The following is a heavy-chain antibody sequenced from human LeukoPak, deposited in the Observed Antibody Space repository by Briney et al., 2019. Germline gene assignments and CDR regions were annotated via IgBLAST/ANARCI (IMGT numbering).Heavy chain of an antibody. Sequence: SETLSLTCTVSGGSISSSSYYWGWIRQPPGKGLEWIGSIYYSGSTYYNPSLKSRVTISVDTSKNQFSLKLSSVTAADTAVYYCARGYIVVVVTATPWFDPWGQGTLVTVSS. CDR1: GGSISSSSYY. CDR3: ARGYIVVVVTATPWFDP. D-gene: IGHD2-15*01. CDR2: IYYSGST. V-gene: IGHV4-39*01. J-gene: IGHJ5*02.